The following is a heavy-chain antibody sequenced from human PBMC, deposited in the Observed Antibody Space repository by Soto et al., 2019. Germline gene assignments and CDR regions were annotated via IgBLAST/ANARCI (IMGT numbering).Heavy chain of an antibody. V-gene: IGHV3-15*01. D-gene: IGHD5-12*01. CDR2: IKSKTDGGTT. CDR1: GFTFSNAW. Sequence: GGSLRLSCAASGFTFSNAWMSWVRQAPGKGLEWVGRIKSKTDGGTTDYAAPVKGRFTISRDDSKNTLYLQMNSLKTEYTAVYYCTTGYSGYDYYFDYWGQGSLVTVSS. J-gene: IGHJ4*02. CDR3: TTGYSGYDYYFDY.